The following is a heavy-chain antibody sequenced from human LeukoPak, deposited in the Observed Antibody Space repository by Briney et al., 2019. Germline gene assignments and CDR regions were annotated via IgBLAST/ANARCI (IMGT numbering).Heavy chain of an antibody. Sequence: ASVKVSCKSSGYTYTSYYMYWVRQAPGQGLEWMGIINPSGGSTSYAQKFQGRVTMTRDTSISTAYMELSSLTSDDTAVYYCARDLEGYHYGSGNYPQWGQGTLITVSS. V-gene: IGHV1-46*01. CDR2: INPSGGST. CDR3: ARDLEGYHYGSGNYPQ. D-gene: IGHD3-10*01. J-gene: IGHJ4*02. CDR1: GYTYTSYY.